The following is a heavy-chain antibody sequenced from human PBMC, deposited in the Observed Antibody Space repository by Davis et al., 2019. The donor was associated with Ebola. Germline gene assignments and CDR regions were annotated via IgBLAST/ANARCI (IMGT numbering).Heavy chain of an antibody. CDR1: GYTFTTYD. J-gene: IGHJ4*02. CDR3: ARGGVGTTIDY. CDR2: MNPNSENT. D-gene: IGHD1-1*01. V-gene: IGHV1-8*01. Sequence: AASVKVSCKASGYTFTTYDIHWVRQATGQGLEWMGWMNPNSENTGYAQKFQGRVTITADKSTSTAYMELSSLRSEDTAVYYCARGGVGTTIDYWGQGTLVTVSS.